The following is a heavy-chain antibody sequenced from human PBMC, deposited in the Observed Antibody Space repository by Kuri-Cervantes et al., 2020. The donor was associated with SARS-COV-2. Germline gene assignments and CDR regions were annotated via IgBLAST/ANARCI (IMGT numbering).Heavy chain of an antibody. V-gene: IGHV3-21*01. CDR2: ISSSSSYI. D-gene: IGHD6-13*01. J-gene: IGHJ4*02. Sequence: GGSLRLSCAASGFTFSSYSMNWVRQAPGKRLEWVSSISSSSSYIYYADSVKGRFTISRDNAKNSLYLQMNSLRAEDTAVYYCASWDSSSWETRHYWGQGTLVTVSS. CDR3: ASWDSSSWETRHY. CDR1: GFTFSSYS.